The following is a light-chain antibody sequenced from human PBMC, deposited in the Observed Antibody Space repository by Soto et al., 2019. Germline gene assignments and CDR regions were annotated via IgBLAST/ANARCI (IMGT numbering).Light chain of an antibody. J-gene: IGKJ1*01. Sequence: EIVMTQSPATLSVSPGERATLSCRASQSVSILLAWYQQKPCQAPRLLIYDASSRATGIPDRFSGSGSGTDFTLTISRLEPEDFAVYYGQQYGSSPPWTFGQGTKVDIK. V-gene: IGKV3-20*01. CDR1: QSVSIL. CDR3: QQYGSSPPWT. CDR2: DAS.